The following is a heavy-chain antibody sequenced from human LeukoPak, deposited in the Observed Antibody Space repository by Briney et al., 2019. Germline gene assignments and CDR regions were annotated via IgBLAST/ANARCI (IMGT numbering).Heavy chain of an antibody. CDR1: GFTFSSSS. Sequence: PGGSLRLSCAASGFTFSSSSMTWVRQAPGKGLEWVSSISSSSGYIYSADSVKGRFTISRDNSKNTLYLQMNSLRAEDTAVYYCAKAGLRYCSSTSCLRFDPWGQGTLVTVSS. CDR3: AKAGLRYCSSTSCLRFDP. CDR2: ISSSSGYI. J-gene: IGHJ5*02. V-gene: IGHV3-21*04. D-gene: IGHD2-2*01.